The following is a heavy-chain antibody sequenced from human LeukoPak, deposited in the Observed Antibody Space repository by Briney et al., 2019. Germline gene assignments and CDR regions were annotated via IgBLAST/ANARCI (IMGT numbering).Heavy chain of an antibody. V-gene: IGHV4-31*03. Sequence: SETLSLTCTVSGGSITIAGYYWSWIRQHPGKGLGWIGYIYYSGSTYYNPSLKSRVTISVDTSKNQFSLKLSSVTAADTAVYYCARDGGGYCSSTSCNWFDPWGQGTLVTVSS. CDR1: GGSITIAGYY. J-gene: IGHJ5*02. CDR2: IYYSGST. CDR3: ARDGGGYCSSTSCNWFDP. D-gene: IGHD2-2*01.